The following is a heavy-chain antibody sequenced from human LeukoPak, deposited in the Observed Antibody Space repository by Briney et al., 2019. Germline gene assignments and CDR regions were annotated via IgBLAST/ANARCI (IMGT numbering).Heavy chain of an antibody. CDR2: INPNSGGT. CDR1: GYTFTGYY. V-gene: IGHV1-2*02. D-gene: IGHD2-15*01. CDR3: ARLACSGGSCYLVAAFDY. Sequence: ASVKVSCKASGYTFTGYYVHWVRQAPGQGLEWMGWINPNSGGTNYAQKFQGRVTMTRDTSISTAYMELSRLRSDDTAMYYCARLACSGGSCYLVAAFDYWGQGTLVTVSS. J-gene: IGHJ4*02.